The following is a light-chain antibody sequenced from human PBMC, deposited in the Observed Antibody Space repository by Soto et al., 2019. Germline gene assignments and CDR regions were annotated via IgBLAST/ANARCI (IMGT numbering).Light chain of an antibody. CDR1: RSNIGSNT. Sequence: QSVLTQPPSASGTPGQRVTISCSGGRSNIGSNTVNWYQQLPGTAPKLLIYDSNQRPSGVPDRFSGSKSGTSASLAISGLQSEDETDYYCAAWDDSLNGWVFGGGTKVTVL. CDR2: DSN. J-gene: IGLJ3*02. V-gene: IGLV1-44*01. CDR3: AAWDDSLNGWV.